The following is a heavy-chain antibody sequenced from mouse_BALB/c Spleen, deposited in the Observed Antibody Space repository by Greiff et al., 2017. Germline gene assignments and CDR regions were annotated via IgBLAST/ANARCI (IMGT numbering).Heavy chain of an antibody. Sequence: VEPGASMKISCKASGYSFTGYTMNWVKQSHGKNLEWIGLINPYNGGTSYNQKFKGKATLTVDKSSSTAYMELLSLTSEDSAVYYCARWDYGYRGTSYYFDYWGQGTTLTVSA. CDR2: INPYNGGT. J-gene: IGHJ2*01. CDR3: ARWDYGYRGTSYYFDY. V-gene: IGHV1-26*01. D-gene: IGHD1-2*01. CDR1: GYSFTGYT.